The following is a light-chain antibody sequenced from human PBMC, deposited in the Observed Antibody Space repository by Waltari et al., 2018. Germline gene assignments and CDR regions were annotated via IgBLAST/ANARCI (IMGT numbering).Light chain of an antibody. V-gene: IGKV3-11*01. J-gene: IGKJ4*01. CDR1: QSVSRY. Sequence: VFTPSPATLSFSPGERATLPCRASQSVSRYLAWYQQKPGQAPRLLIYDASSRATGIPARFSGSGSGTDYTLTISSLEPEDSAVYYGQQRSISPPRTFGGGTKVEIK. CDR2: DAS. CDR3: QQRSISPPRT.